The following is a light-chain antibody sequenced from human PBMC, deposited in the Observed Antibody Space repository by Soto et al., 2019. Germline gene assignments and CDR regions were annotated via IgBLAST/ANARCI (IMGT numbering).Light chain of an antibody. CDR1: SSNIGNNY. Sequence: QSVLTQPPSVSAAPGQKVTISCSGSSSNIGNNYVSWYQQVPGTAPKLLIYDNNKRPSGNPDRFSGSKSGTSATLGISGLQTGDEADYYCGTWDSSVSLHVLGNGTKVTV. J-gene: IGLJ1*01. CDR2: DNN. V-gene: IGLV1-51*01. CDR3: GTWDSSVSLHV.